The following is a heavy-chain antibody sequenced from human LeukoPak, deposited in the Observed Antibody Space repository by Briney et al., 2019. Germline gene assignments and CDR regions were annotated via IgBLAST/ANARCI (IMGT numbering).Heavy chain of an antibody. D-gene: IGHD6-19*01. CDR2: IWYDGSNE. J-gene: IGHJ4*02. Sequence: GGSLRLSCAASGFIFGSSGMHWVRQTPGKGLEWVGIIWYDGSNEYYADSVKGRFTISRDNAKNTVYLQMNSLRVEDTAVYYCARDQGTSGGWPAVGRMGYFDYWGQGTLVTVSS. CDR1: GFIFGSSG. CDR3: ARDQGTSGGWPAVGRMGYFDY. V-gene: IGHV3-33*01.